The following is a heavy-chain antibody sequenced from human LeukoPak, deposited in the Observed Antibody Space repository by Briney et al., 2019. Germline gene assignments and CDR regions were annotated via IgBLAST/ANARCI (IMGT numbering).Heavy chain of an antibody. CDR1: GFTFSSYA. J-gene: IGHJ4*02. D-gene: IGHD5-18*01. CDR3: ARPPIGGGYSFGPFDY. Sequence: GGSLRLSCAASGFTFSSYAVHWVRQAPGKGLEWVAVISDDGSSQNYAASVKGRFTISRDNSRNTLYLQMNSLRAEDTAVYYCARPPIGGGYSFGPFDYWGQGTLVTVSS. CDR2: ISDDGSSQ. V-gene: IGHV3-30-3*01.